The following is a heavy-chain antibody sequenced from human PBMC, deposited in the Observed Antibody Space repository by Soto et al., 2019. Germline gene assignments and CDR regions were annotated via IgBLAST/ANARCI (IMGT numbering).Heavy chain of an antibody. D-gene: IGHD3-22*01. V-gene: IGHV1-3*01. J-gene: IGHJ4*02. CDR3: ARTSGYYVYDY. Sequence: QVQLVQSGAEVKKPGASVKVSCKASGYTFTSYAMHWVRQAPGQRLEWMGWINAGNGNTKYSQKFQGRVTITRDTSASTAYMELSRLRSEDTAVYYCARTSGYYVYDYWGQGTLVTVSS. CDR1: GYTFTSYA. CDR2: INAGNGNT.